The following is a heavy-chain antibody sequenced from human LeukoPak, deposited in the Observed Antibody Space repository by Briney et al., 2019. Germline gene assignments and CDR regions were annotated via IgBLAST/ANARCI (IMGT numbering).Heavy chain of an antibody. CDR3: AKIYGDLDY. CDR1: GNYW. D-gene: IGHD4-17*01. J-gene: IGHJ4*02. CDR2: INSDGSWT. V-gene: IGHV3-74*01. Sequence: GALRLSCAASGNYWMHWVRQAPGKGLVWVSHINSDGSWTSYADSVKGRFTISRDNAKNSLYLQMNSLRAEDMALYYCAKIYGDLDYWGQGTLVTVSS.